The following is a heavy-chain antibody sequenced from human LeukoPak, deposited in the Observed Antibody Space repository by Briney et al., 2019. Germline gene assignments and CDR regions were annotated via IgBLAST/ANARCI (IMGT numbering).Heavy chain of an antibody. CDR1: GFTLNNYW. D-gene: IGHD6-13*01. V-gene: IGHV3-7*01. CDR2: IEEDGNKK. CDR3: ARGRGIAL. J-gene: IGHJ4*02. Sequence: GGSLRLSCAPSGFTLNNYWMNWVRQASGKGLEWVANIEEDGNKKNYVDSVKGRFTISRDNVRNSIYLQMNSLGADDTAVYYCARGRGIALWGQGTLVTVSS.